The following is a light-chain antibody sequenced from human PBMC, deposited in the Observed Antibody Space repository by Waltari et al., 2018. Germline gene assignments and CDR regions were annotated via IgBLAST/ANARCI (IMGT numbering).Light chain of an antibody. CDR3: QSYDGSLSGYVV. V-gene: IGLV1-40*01. Sequence: QSVLTQPPSVSGAPGQRVTISCIGSSSNIGAGYDVHWYQQLPGTAPKLLIFGNNNRPSGVPDRFSGSKSGTSGSLAITGLQAEDEADYYCQSYDGSLSGYVVFGGGTKLTVL. J-gene: IGLJ2*01. CDR1: SSNIGAGYD. CDR2: GNN.